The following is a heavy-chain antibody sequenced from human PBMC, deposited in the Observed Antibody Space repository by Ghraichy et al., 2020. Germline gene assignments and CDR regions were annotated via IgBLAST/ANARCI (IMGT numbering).Heavy chain of an antibody. CDR1: GITFGDYP. D-gene: IGHD1-26*01. CDR3: ATKGVGGSYYQESPDY. CDR2: IRSKAYGGTP. Sequence: GGSLRLSCTPSGITFGDYPMSWFRQAPGKGLEWVGLIRSKAYGGTPEYAASVKGRFIISRDDSNSIAYLQMNSLQTEDTAVYYCATKGVGGSYYQESPDYWGQGTLVTVSS. J-gene: IGHJ4*02. V-gene: IGHV3-49*03.